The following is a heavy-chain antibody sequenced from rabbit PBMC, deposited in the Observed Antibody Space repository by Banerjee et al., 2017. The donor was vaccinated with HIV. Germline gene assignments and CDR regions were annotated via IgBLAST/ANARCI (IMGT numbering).Heavy chain of an antibody. D-gene: IGHD6-1*01. V-gene: IGHV1S40*01. J-gene: IGHJ4*01. Sequence: QSLEESGGDLVKPGASLTLTCTASGFDFSGRYYMCWVRQAPGKGLEWIACIDAGSSGSTYYASWAKGRFTISKTSSTTVTLQITSLTAADTATYFCARGPAYAGYADYGYDLWGPGTLVTVS. CDR3: ARGPAYAGYADYGYDL. CDR1: GFDFSGRYY. CDR2: IDAGSSGST.